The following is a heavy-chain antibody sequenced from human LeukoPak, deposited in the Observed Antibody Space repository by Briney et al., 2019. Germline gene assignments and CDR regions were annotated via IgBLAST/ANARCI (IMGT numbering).Heavy chain of an antibody. CDR2: IYSGGST. V-gene: IGHV3-53*01. Sequence: GGSLRLSCAASGFTVSSNYMSWVRQAPGKGLEWVSVIYSGGSTYYADSVKGRFTISRDNSKNTLYLQTNSLRAEDTAVYYCARGPVVPAAIRAYYYYYYGMDVWGQGTTVTVSS. CDR1: GFTVSSNY. D-gene: IGHD2-2*02. CDR3: ARGPVVPAAIRAYYYYYYGMDV. J-gene: IGHJ6*02.